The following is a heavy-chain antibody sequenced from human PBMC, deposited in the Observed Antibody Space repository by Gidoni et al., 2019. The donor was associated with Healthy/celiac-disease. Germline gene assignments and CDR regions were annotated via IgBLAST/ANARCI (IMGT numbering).Heavy chain of an antibody. CDR1: GFPFSSYA. D-gene: IGHD2-8*02. CDR3: AKDRPIYCTGGVCYFDY. V-gene: IGHV3-23*01. Sequence: EVQLLESGGGLVQPGGSLRLSCAASGFPFSSYAMSWVRQAPGQGLEWVSAISGSGGSTYYADSVKGRFTISRDNSKNTLYLQMNSLRAEDTAVYYCAKDRPIYCTGGVCYFDYWGQGTLVTVSS. CDR2: ISGSGGST. J-gene: IGHJ4*02.